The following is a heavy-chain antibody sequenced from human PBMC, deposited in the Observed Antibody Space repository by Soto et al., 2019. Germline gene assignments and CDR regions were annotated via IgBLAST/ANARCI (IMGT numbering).Heavy chain of an antibody. D-gene: IGHD3-10*01. V-gene: IGHV1-2*04. CDR3: ATLLWFGKYQISDY. Sequence: ASVKVSCKASGYTFTSYYMHWVRQAPGQGLEWMGWINPNSGGTNYAQKFQGWVTMTRDTSISTAYMELSRLRSDDTAVYYCATLLWFGKYQISDYWCQGLLVTVAS. J-gene: IGHJ4*02. CDR1: GYTFTSYY. CDR2: INPNSGGT.